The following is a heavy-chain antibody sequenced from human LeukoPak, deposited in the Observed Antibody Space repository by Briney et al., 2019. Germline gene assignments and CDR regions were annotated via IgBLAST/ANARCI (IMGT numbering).Heavy chain of an antibody. Sequence: KASETLSLTCAVYGGSFSGYYWSWIRQPPGKGLEWIGEINHSGSTNYNPSLKSRVTISVDTSKNQFSLKLSSVTAADTAVYYCAGVDEHCSSTSCYEIDYWGQGTLVTVSS. CDR1: GGSFSGYY. CDR3: AGVDEHCSSTSCYEIDY. CDR2: INHSGST. V-gene: IGHV4-34*01. D-gene: IGHD2-2*01. J-gene: IGHJ4*02.